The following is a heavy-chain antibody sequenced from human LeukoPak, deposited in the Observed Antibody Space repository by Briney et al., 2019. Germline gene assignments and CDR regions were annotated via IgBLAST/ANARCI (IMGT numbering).Heavy chain of an antibody. CDR3: ALSHYYYDSSGYARWDWFDP. CDR1: GGTFSSYA. J-gene: IGHJ5*02. D-gene: IGHD3-22*01. CDR2: IIPIFGTA. Sequence: SVKVSCKASGGTFSSYAISWVRQAPGQGLEWMGGIIPIFGTANYAQKFQGRVTITADESTSTAYMELSSLRSEDTAVYYCALSHYYYDSSGYARWDWFDPWGQGTLVTVSS. V-gene: IGHV1-69*01.